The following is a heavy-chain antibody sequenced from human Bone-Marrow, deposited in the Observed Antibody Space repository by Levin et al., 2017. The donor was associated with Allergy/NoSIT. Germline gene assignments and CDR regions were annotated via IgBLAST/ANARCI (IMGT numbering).Heavy chain of an antibody. J-gene: IGHJ4*02. CDR2: IKGDGSFT. V-gene: IGHV3-74*01. CDR3: ARDGDHWNFDH. D-gene: IGHD1-1*01. CDR1: GFTFSSYW. Sequence: PGGSLRLSCAASGFTFSSYWMHWVRQAPGKGLVWVSRIKGDGSFTNYADSVKGRFTISRDNADNKLYLQMNSLRDEDTAVYYCARDGDHWNFDHWGQGTLVTVSS.